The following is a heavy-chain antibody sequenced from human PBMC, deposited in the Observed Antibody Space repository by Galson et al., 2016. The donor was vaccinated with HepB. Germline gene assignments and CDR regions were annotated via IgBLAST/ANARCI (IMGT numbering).Heavy chain of an antibody. CDR3: ARVGYGDFLED. V-gene: IGHV3-30*04. J-gene: IGHJ4*02. D-gene: IGHD4-17*01. Sequence: SLRLSCAGSGYSFKNYAMHWVRQSPVKGLEWVAVISSDGTRKNYVDSVKGRFTISRDNFQNSLYLQMDSLVPEDTAVYYCARVGYGDFLEDWGQGTLVIVSS. CDR1: GYSFKNYA. CDR2: ISSDGTRK.